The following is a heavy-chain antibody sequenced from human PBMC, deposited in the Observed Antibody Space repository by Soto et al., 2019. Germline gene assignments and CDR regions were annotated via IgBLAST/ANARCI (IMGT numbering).Heavy chain of an antibody. D-gene: IGHD6-6*01. V-gene: IGHV3-33*01. Sequence: PGGSLRLSCAASGFTFISYGIHFVRQAPGKGLEWVAVIWYDGSNKYYADSVKGRFTISRDNSKNTLYLQMNSLRAEDTAVYYCARDDGSSRGVDYWGQGTLVTVSS. CDR3: ARDDGSSRGVDY. CDR1: GFTFISYG. J-gene: IGHJ4*02. CDR2: IWYDGSNK.